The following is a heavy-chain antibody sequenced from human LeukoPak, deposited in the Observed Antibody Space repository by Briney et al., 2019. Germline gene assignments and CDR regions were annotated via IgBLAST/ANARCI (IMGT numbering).Heavy chain of an antibody. CDR3: ARGRYGWLPFDY. J-gene: IGHJ4*02. Sequence: PSETLFLTCTVPGGSMSSYYWSWVRQPPGKGLEWIRYIYYSGSTNYNPSRKSRVTISVDTSKNQFDLKLSSVTAADTAVYYCARGRYGWLPFDYWGQGTLVTVSS. CDR1: GGSMSSYY. CDR2: IYYSGST. V-gene: IGHV4-59*01. D-gene: IGHD3-16*01.